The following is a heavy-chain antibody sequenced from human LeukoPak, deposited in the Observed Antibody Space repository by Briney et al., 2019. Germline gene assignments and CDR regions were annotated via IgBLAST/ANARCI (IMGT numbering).Heavy chain of an antibody. J-gene: IGHJ3*02. D-gene: IGHD7-27*01. CDR2: ISSSSNTM. CDR1: GFTFSSYS. Sequence: GGSLRLSCAASGFTFSSYSMNWVRQAPGKGLEWVSYISSSSNTMYYADSVKGRFTISRDNAKNSLYLQMNSLRAEDTAVYYCARPTGDDPSDAFDIWGQGTMVTVSS. V-gene: IGHV3-48*01. CDR3: ARPTGDDPSDAFDI.